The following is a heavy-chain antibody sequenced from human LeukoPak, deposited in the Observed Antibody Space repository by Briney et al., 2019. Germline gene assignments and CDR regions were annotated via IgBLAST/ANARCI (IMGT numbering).Heavy chain of an antibody. J-gene: IGHJ4*02. Sequence: PSETLSLTCTVSGYSISSGYYWGWIRQPPGKGLEWIGSIYHSGSTYYNPSLKSRVTISVDTSKNQFSLKLSSVTAADTAVYYCARGRYYDGSGYHFDYWGQGTLVTVSS. CDR2: IYHSGST. D-gene: IGHD3-22*01. CDR3: ARGRYYDGSGYHFDY. V-gene: IGHV4-38-2*02. CDR1: GYSISSGYY.